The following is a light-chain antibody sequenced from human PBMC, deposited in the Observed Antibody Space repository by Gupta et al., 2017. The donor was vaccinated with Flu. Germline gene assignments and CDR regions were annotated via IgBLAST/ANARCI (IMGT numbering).Light chain of an antibody. Sequence: DIQMTQSPSSLSASVGDRVTITCQASQDISNYLNWYQQKPGKAPKLLIYDASNLETGVPSRFSGSGSGTDFTFTISSLQPEDFATYYCQHDHNLYFTFGHGTKVDIK. J-gene: IGKJ3*01. V-gene: IGKV1-33*01. CDR2: DAS. CDR1: QDISNY. CDR3: QHDHNLYFT.